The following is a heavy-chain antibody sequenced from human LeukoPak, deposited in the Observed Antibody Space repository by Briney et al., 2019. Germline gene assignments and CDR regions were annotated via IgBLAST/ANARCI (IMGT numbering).Heavy chain of an antibody. CDR2: ISYSRDT. D-gene: IGHD5-24*01. J-gene: IGHJ4*02. CDR3: TRLINGCPGDY. CDR1: GGSVISSNYH. Sequence: PSETLSLTCVVSGGSVISSNYHWGWVRHPPGKGLEWIGSISYSRDTYYNPSLKSRVTISVDTSKNQFSLKVSSVTVADTAVYYCTRLINGCPGDYWGQGILGTASS. V-gene: IGHV4-39*01.